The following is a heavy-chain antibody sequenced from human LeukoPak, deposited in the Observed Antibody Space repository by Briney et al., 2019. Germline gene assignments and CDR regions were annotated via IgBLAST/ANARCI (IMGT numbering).Heavy chain of an antibody. CDR1: GYTFTSYG. J-gene: IGHJ6*03. D-gene: IGHD3-22*01. CDR2: ISAYNGNT. CDR3: ARVEMNSYDSSGPYYYYYMDV. V-gene: IGHV1-18*01. Sequence: ASVKVSCKASGYTFTSYGISWVRQAPGQGLEWMGWISAYNGNTNYAQKLQGRVTMTTDTSTSTAYMELRSLRSDDTAVYYCARVEMNSYDSSGPYYYYYMDVWDKGTTVTVSS.